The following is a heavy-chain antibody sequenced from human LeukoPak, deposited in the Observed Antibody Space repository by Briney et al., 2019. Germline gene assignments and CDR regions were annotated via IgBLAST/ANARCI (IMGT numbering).Heavy chain of an antibody. D-gene: IGHD1-26*01. CDR2: ISYDGSNK. CDR3: ARGPGSLRLLFDY. Sequence: GGSPRLSCAASGFTFSSYDMHWVRQAPGKGLEWVAVISYDGSNKYYADSVKGRFTISRDNSKNTLYLQMNSLRAEDTAVYYCARGPGSLRLLFDYWGQGTLVTVSS. V-gene: IGHV3-30-3*01. J-gene: IGHJ4*02. CDR1: GFTFSSYD.